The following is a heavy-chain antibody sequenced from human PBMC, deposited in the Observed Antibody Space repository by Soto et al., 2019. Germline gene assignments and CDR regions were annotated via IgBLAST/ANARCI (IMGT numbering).Heavy chain of an antibody. V-gene: IGHV3-23*01. CDR1: GFTFSSYA. D-gene: IGHD3-10*01. J-gene: IGHJ6*02. CDR3: ARDSPPSKVLWFGELWQDSYSYGMDV. Sequence: PGGSLRLSCAASGFTFSSYAMSWVRQAPGKGLEWVSAISGSGGSTYYADSVKGRFTISRDNSKNTLFLQMNSLRAEDTAVYYCARDSPPSKVLWFGELWQDSYSYGMDVWGQGTTVTVSS. CDR2: ISGSGGST.